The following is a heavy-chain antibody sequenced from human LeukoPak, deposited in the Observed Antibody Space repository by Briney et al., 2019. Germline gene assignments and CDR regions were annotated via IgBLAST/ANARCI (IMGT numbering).Heavy chain of an antibody. D-gene: IGHD1-26*01. CDR1: GGSISSYS. J-gene: IGHJ4*02. Sequence: SETLSLTCSVSGGSISSYSWNWIRRPAGKGLEWIGRIYTSGSTNYNPSLKSRVTISVDTSKNQFSLKLSSVTAADTAVYYCARGLYSGNREDYFDYWGQGTLVTVSS. CDR3: ARGLYSGNREDYFDY. V-gene: IGHV4-4*07. CDR2: IYTSGST.